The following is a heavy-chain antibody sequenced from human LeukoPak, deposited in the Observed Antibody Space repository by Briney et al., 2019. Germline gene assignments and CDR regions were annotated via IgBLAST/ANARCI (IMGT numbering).Heavy chain of an antibody. CDR3: I. D-gene: IGHD3-3*01. CDR1: GFTFNSYW. J-gene: IGHJ3*02. Sequence: GGSLILSCAASGFTFNSYWMSWVRLAPGKGLEWVANIKQDGSAKFYVESVKGRFTISRDNAKKSLYYCARDGDFWSAQGAFDIWGQGTMVTVSS. V-gene: IGHV3-7*01. CDR2: IKQDGSAK.